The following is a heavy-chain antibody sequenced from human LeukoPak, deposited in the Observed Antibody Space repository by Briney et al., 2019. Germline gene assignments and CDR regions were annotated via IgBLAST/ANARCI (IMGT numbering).Heavy chain of an antibody. V-gene: IGHV3-23*01. D-gene: IGHD6-19*01. CDR1: GFTFSNYA. J-gene: IGHJ6*02. CDR3: AKSRRSGYYYYGMDV. Sequence: GGSLRLSCTASGFTFSNYALNWVRQAPGKGLEWVSGISGSGGRLYYADSVKGRFSISRDNSKNTLYLQMNSLRAEDTAVYYCAKSRRSGYYYYGMDVWGQGTTVTVSS. CDR2: ISGSGGRL.